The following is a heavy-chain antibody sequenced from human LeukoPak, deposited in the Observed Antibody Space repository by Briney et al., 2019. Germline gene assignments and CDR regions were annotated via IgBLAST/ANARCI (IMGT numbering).Heavy chain of an antibody. CDR2: IYTSGST. J-gene: IGHJ4*02. CDR1: GGSIGSGSYY. D-gene: IGHD6-13*01. V-gene: IGHV4-61*02. Sequence: SETLSLTCTVSGGSIGSGSYYWSWIRQPAGKGLEWIGRIYTSGSTNYNPSLKSRVTISVDTSKNQFSLKLSSVTAADTAVYYCARARYSSSWYFDYWGQGTLVTVSS. CDR3: ARARYSSSWYFDY.